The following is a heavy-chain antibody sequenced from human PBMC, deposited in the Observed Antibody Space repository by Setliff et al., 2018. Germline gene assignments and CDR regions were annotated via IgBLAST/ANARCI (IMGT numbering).Heavy chain of an antibody. Sequence: KTSETLSLTCAVYGDSFSDYYWSWIRQPPGKGLEWIEEINHRGSTNYSPSLRSRVSMSVDASKNQFSLKLASVTAADTAVYYCGRVDFTMIQGVVGHWGQGTLVTVSS. CDR3: GRVDFTMIQGVVGH. V-gene: IGHV4-34*01. J-gene: IGHJ1*01. CDR2: INHRGST. CDR1: GDSFSDYY. D-gene: IGHD3-10*01.